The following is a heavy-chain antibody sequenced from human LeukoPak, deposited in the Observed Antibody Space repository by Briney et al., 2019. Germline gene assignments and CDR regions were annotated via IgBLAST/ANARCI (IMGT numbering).Heavy chain of an antibody. Sequence: GASVKVSCKASGVTFSSYAISWVRQAPGQGLEWMGGIIPIFGTANYAQKFQGRVTITADESTSTAYMELSSLRSEDTAVYYCARETSGWYRIEGWGQGTLVTVSS. CDR2: IIPIFGTA. CDR1: GVTFSSYA. J-gene: IGHJ4*02. V-gene: IGHV1-69*13. CDR3: ARETSGWYRIEG. D-gene: IGHD6-19*01.